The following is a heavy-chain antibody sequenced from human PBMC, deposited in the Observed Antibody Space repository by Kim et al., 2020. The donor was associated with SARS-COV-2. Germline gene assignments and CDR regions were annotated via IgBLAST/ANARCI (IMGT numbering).Heavy chain of an antibody. CDR3: AKLGHGSGSYMAPFDY. CDR1: GFTFDDYA. J-gene: IGHJ4*02. CDR2: ISWNSGSI. D-gene: IGHD3-10*01. V-gene: IGHV3-9*01. Sequence: GGSLRLSCAASGFTFDDYAMHWVRQAPGKGLEWVSGISWNSGSIGYADSVKGRFTISRDNAKNSLYLQMNSLRAEDTALYYCAKLGHGSGSYMAPFDYWGQGTLVTVSS.